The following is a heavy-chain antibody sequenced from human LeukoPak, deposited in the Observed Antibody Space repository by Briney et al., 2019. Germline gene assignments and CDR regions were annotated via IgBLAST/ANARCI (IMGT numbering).Heavy chain of an antibody. Sequence: PSETLSLTCAVYGGSFSGYYWSWIRQPPGKGLGWIGEINHSGSTNYNPSLKSRVTISVDTSKNQFSLKLSSVTAADTAVYYCARRGYYDSSGYPFDYWGQGTLVTVSS. V-gene: IGHV4-34*01. CDR2: INHSGST. J-gene: IGHJ4*02. CDR1: GGSFSGYY. D-gene: IGHD3-22*01. CDR3: ARRGYYDSSGYPFDY.